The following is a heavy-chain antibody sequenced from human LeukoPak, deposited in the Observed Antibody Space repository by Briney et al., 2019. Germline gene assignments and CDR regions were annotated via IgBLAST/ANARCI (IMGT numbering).Heavy chain of an antibody. CDR1: GFTFSSYA. CDR3: VKAGSGTYYNWFDP. J-gene: IGHJ5*02. Sequence: GGSLRLSCAASGFTFSSYAMSWVRQAPGKGLEWVSAISGSGGSTYYADSVKGRFTISRDNSKNTLYLQMSSLRAEDTAVYYCVKAGSGTYYNWFDPWGQGTLVTVSS. V-gene: IGHV3-23*01. D-gene: IGHD3-10*01. CDR2: ISGSGGST.